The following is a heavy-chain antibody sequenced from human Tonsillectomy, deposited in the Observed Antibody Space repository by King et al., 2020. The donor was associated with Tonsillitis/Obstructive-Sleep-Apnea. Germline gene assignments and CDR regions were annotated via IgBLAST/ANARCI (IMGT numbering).Heavy chain of an antibody. CDR2: VNHSGST. D-gene: IGHD2-15*01. J-gene: IGHJ4*02. Sequence: VQLQQWGAGLLKPSETLSLTCAVYGGSFSGYYCSWIRQPPGKGLEWIGEVNHSGSTNYNPSLKSRVTISVDTSKNQSSLKLSSVTAADTAVYYCARGRGGTIPYWGQGTLVTVSS. CDR3: ARGRGGTIPY. CDR1: GGSFSGYY. V-gene: IGHV4-34*01.